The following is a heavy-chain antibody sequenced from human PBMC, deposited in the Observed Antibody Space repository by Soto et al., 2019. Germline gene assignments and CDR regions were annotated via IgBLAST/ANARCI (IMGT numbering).Heavy chain of an antibody. CDR2: IYPEDSDT. V-gene: IGHV5-51*01. CDR3: ARRILLWSARDAFDI. J-gene: IGHJ3*02. CDR1: GYTYPSYW. D-gene: IGHD3-10*01. Sequence: GESLKISCKGFGYTYPSYWIGWVRQMPGKGLEWMGIIYPEDSDTRYSPSFQDQVTISADKSISTAYLQWSSLKASDTAMYYCARRILLWSARDAFDIWGQGTMVTVSS.